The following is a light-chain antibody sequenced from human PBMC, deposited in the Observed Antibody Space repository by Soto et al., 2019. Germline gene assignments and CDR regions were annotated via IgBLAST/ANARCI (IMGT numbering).Light chain of an antibody. CDR2: GNG. V-gene: IGLV1-40*01. J-gene: IGLJ3*02. CDR1: SSNIGAGHD. Sequence: QPVLTQPPSVSGAPGQRVTISCTGSSSNIGAGHDVHWYQRLPGTAPKLLIYGNGNRPSGVPDRFSASRSGASASLAITGLQAEDEADYYCQSYDNSLSGSGVFGGGTKVTVL. CDR3: QSYDNSLSGSGV.